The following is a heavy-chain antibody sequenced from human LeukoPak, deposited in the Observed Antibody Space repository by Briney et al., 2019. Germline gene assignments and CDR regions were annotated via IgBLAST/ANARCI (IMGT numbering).Heavy chain of an antibody. D-gene: IGHD2-8*01. V-gene: IGHV7-4-1*02. CDR2: INTNTGNP. CDR3: ARGGYCTNGVCYEKIDY. Sequence: ASVKVSCKASGYTFTSYAMNWVRQAPGQGLEWMGWINTNTGNPTYAQGFTGRFVFSLDTSVSTAYLQISSLKAEDTAVYYCARGGYCTNGVCYEKIDYWGQRTLVTVSS. CDR1: GYTFTSYA. J-gene: IGHJ4*02.